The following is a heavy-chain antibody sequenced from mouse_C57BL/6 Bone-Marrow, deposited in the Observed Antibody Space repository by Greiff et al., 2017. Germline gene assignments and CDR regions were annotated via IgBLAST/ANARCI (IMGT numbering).Heavy chain of an antibody. Sequence: EVKLVESGGGLVKPGGSLKLSCAASGFTFSSYAMSWVRQTPEKRLEWVATISDGGSYTYYPDNVKGRFTISRDHAKNNLYLQMSHLKSEDTAMYYCARNRDIDYWGQGTTLTVTS. J-gene: IGHJ2*01. CDR1: GFTFSSYA. D-gene: IGHD4-1*01. V-gene: IGHV5-4*03. CDR2: ISDGGSYT. CDR3: ARNRDIDY.